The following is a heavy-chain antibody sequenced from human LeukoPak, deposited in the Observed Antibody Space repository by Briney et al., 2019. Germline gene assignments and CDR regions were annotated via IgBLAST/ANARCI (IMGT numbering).Heavy chain of an antibody. CDR1: GGSVSSGSYY. CDR3: ASGLLYSYGANFDY. D-gene: IGHD5-18*01. CDR2: IYYSGRT. V-gene: IGHV4-61*01. Sequence: TSETLSLTCTVSGGSVSSGSYYWSWLRQTPGKGLEWIGYIYYSGRTNYYPSLKSLITISVDTYKNQFSLKRSSVTGADTAVYYCASGLLYSYGANFDYWGQGTLVSASS. J-gene: IGHJ4*02.